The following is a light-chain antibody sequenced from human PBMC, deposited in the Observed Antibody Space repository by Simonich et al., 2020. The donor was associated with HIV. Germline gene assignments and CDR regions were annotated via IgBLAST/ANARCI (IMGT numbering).Light chain of an antibody. CDR1: QDISND. V-gene: IGKV1-33*01. CDR3: QQYDNLPWT. Sequence: DIQMTQSPSSLSESVGDRVTITCQESQDISNDLNWYQQKPGKAPKLLIDAASNWETGVPSRFSGSGSGTDFTCTISSLQPEDIATYYCQQYDNLPWTFGQGTKVEIK. J-gene: IGKJ1*01. CDR2: AAS.